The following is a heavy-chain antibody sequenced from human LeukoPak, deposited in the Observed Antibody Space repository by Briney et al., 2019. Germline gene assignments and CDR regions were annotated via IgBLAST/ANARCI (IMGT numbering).Heavy chain of an antibody. V-gene: IGHV3-74*01. Sequence: GGSLRLSCAASGFTFSSYWMNWVRQAPGKGLVWVSRIASDGSSTTYADSVEGRFTVSRDSAKNSLYLQMNSLRAEDTAVYYCAREGLWFGESYFDYWGQGTLVTVSS. J-gene: IGHJ4*02. CDR3: AREGLWFGESYFDY. CDR2: IASDGSST. D-gene: IGHD3-10*01. CDR1: GFTFSSYW.